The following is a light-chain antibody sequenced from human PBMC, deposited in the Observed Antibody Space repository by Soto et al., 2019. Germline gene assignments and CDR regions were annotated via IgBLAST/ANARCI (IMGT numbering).Light chain of an antibody. J-gene: IGLJ2*01. Sequence: SYELTQPPSVSVAPGKTATITCGGNSTGSNSVHWYQQMPGQAPVLVISYDSDRPSGIPERFSGSNSGNTATLTISRVEPGDEADYYCQVWATSSGHQAIFGAGTKLTVL. CDR1: STGSNS. CDR3: QVWATSSGHQAI. CDR2: YDS. V-gene: IGLV3-21*01.